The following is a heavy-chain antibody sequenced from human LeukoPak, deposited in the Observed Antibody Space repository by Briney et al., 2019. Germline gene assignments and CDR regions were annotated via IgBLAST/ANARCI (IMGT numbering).Heavy chain of an antibody. CDR1: GFTFSNAW. D-gene: IGHD6-13*01. CDR2: IKSKTDGGTT. J-gene: IGHJ3*02. V-gene: IGHV3-15*07. Sequence: GGSLRLSCAASGFTFSNAWMNWVRQAPGKGLEWVGRIKSKTDGGTTDYAAPVKGRFTISRDDSKNTLYLQMNSLRTEDTAVYYCTTDGGYSSSPHDAFDIWGQGTMVTVSS. CDR3: TTDGGYSSSPHDAFDI.